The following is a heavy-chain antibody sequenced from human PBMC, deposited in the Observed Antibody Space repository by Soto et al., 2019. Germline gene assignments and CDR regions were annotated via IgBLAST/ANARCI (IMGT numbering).Heavy chain of an antibody. CDR2: ISAYNGNT. CDR1: GYTFTSYG. D-gene: IGHD1-26*01. J-gene: IGHJ4*02. CDR3: ARESSGSHGDYFDY. V-gene: IGHV1-18*01. Sequence: VKVSCKASGYTFTSYGISWVRQAPGQGLEWMGWISAYNGNTNYAQKLQGRVTMTTDTSTSTAYMELRSLRSDDTAVYYCARESSGSHGDYFDYWGQGTLVTVSS.